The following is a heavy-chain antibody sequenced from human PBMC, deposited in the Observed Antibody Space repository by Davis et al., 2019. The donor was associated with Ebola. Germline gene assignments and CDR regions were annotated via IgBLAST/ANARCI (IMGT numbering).Heavy chain of an antibody. J-gene: IGHJ4*02. CDR2: INGDGSST. CDR1: GFTFSDYY. V-gene: IGHV3-74*01. CDR3: ARDGDY. Sequence: PGGSLRLSCAASGFTFSDYYMSWIRQAPGKGLVWVSHINGDGSSTNYADSVKGRFTISRDNAKSTLYLQMNSLRAEDTAMYYCARDGDYWGQGTLVTVSS.